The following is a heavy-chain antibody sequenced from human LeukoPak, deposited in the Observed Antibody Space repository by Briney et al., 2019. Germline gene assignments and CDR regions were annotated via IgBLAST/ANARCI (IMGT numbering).Heavy chain of an antibody. J-gene: IGHJ4*02. CDR1: GYSISSGYY. D-gene: IGHD1-26*01. Sequence: SETLSLTCTVSGYSISSGYYWGWIRQPPGKGLEWIGSIYHSGSTYYNPSLKSRVTMSVDTSKKQFSLKLSSVTAADTAMYYCARVLVGALDYWGQGTLVTVSS. CDR2: IYHSGST. CDR3: ARVLVGALDY. V-gene: IGHV4-38-2*02.